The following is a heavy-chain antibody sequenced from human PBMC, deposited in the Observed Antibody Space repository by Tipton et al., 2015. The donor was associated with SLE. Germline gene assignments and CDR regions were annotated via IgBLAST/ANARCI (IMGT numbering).Heavy chain of an antibody. CDR3: AREGDIVVVHDAFDI. J-gene: IGHJ3*02. Sequence: RSLRLSCAASGFTFDDYAMHWVRQAPGKGLEWVSGISWNSGSIGYADSVKGRFTISRDNSKNTLYLQMNSLRAEDTAVYYCAREGDIVVVHDAFDIWGQGTTVTVAS. CDR2: ISWNSGSI. V-gene: IGHV3-9*01. D-gene: IGHD2-2*01. CDR1: GFTFDDYA.